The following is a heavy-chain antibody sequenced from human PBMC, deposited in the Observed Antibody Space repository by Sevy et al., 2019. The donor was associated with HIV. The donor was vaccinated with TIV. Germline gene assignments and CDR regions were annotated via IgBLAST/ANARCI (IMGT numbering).Heavy chain of an antibody. CDR2: ISGSGGST. Sequence: GGSLRLSCAASGFTFSSYPMSWVRQAPGKGLEWVSAISGSGGSTYYADSVKGRFTISRDNSKNTLYLQMNSLRAEDTAVYYCAKDPRYSYGYFWGQGTLVTVSS. CDR1: GFTFSSYP. V-gene: IGHV3-23*01. CDR3: AKDPRYSYGYF. D-gene: IGHD5-18*01. J-gene: IGHJ4*02.